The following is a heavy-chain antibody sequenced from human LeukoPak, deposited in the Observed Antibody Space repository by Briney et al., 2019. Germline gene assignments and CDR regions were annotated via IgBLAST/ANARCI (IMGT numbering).Heavy chain of an antibody. CDR3: ARQKGLARFDP. J-gene: IGHJ5*02. D-gene: IGHD3-16*01. CDR1: GGSISSYY. CDR2: IYYSGST. V-gene: IGHV4-59*08. Sequence: SETLSLTCTVSGGSISSYYWSWIRQPPGRGLEWIGYIYYSGSTNYNPSLKSRVTISVDTSKNQFSLKLSSVTAADTAVYYCARQKGLARFDPWGQGTLVTVSS.